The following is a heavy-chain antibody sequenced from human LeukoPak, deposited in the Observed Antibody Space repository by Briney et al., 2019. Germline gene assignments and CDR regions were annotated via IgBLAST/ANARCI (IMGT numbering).Heavy chain of an antibody. J-gene: IGHJ4*02. CDR2: MNANSGNT. CDR1: GYTFTSYD. Sequence: GGSVKASCKASGYTFTSYDINWVRQATGQGLEWMGWMNANSGNTGYAQKFQGRVTMTRNTSISTAYMELSSLRSEDTAVYYCAREVRYCSSTSCYAYYFDYWGQGTLVTVSS. V-gene: IGHV1-8*01. D-gene: IGHD2-2*01. CDR3: AREVRYCSSTSCYAYYFDY.